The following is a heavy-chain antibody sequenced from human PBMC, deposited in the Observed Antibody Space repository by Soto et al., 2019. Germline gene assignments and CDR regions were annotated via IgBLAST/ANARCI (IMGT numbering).Heavy chain of an antibody. D-gene: IGHD6-19*01. CDR2: IWYDGSNK. Sequence: GGSLRLSCAASGFTFSSYGMHWVRQAPGKGLEWVAVIWYDGSNKYYADSVKGRFTISRDNSKNTLYLQMNSLRAEDTAVYYCARTTYPIAVAAPADYWGQGTLVTVSS. CDR1: GFTFSSYG. CDR3: ARTTYPIAVAAPADY. V-gene: IGHV3-33*01. J-gene: IGHJ4*02.